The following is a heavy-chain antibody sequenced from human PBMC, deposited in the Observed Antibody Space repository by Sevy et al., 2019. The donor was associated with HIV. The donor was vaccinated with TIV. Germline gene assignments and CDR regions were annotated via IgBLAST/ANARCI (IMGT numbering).Heavy chain of an antibody. Sequence: ASVKVSRKASGYTFTNYHITWVRQAPGQGLEWMGRITPNNGDTNYAQRLQGRVTMTTDTSTSTVYMELRSLRSDDTAVYYCARAPSGSQGPGQYFHHWGQGTLVTVSS. CDR1: GYTFTNYH. CDR2: ITPNNGDT. CDR3: ARAPSGSQGPGQYFHH. D-gene: IGHD1-26*01. J-gene: IGHJ1*01. V-gene: IGHV1-18*01.